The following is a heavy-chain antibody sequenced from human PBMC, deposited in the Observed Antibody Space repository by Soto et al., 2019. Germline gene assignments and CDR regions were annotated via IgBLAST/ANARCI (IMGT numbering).Heavy chain of an antibody. CDR3: ARGPGGPDGPGDY. J-gene: IGHJ4*02. V-gene: IGHV1-3*01. D-gene: IGHD2-15*01. CDR1: GYIFTNYA. Sequence: QVQFVQSGAEVKKPGASVKVSCKASGYIFTNYAMHWVRQAHGQRLEWMGWINAGHGNTKYSQRFQGRVTITRDTSASTAYMELSSLRSEDTAVYYCARGPGGPDGPGDYWGQGTLVTVSS. CDR2: INAGHGNT.